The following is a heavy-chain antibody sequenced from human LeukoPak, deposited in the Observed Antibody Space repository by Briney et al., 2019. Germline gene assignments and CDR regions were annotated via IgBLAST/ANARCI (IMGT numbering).Heavy chain of an antibody. V-gene: IGHV4-59*01. CDR1: GGSISTYY. CDR2: IYHSGST. CDR3: ARQSGYDFGGFDY. Sequence: SETLSLTCSVSGGSISTYYWSWIRQPPGKGLEWIGYIYHSGSTNDNPSLKSRVTISVDTSKNQFSLKLRFVTAADTAVYYCARQSGYDFGGFDYWGQGTLVTVSS. D-gene: IGHD5-12*01. J-gene: IGHJ4*02.